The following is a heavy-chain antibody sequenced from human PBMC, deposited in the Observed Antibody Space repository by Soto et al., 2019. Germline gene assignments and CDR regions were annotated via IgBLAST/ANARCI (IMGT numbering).Heavy chain of an antibody. V-gene: IGHV1-8*01. CDR1: GYTFTSYD. D-gene: IGHD2-8*01. J-gene: IGHJ5*02. CDR2: MNPNSGNT. CDR3: ARMGWPMVYATWFDP. Sequence: ASVKVSCKASGYTFTSYDINWVRQATGQGLEWMGWMNPNSGNTGYAQKFQGRVTMTRNTSISTAYMELSSLRSEDTAVYYCARMGWPMVYATWFDPWGQGTLVTVSS.